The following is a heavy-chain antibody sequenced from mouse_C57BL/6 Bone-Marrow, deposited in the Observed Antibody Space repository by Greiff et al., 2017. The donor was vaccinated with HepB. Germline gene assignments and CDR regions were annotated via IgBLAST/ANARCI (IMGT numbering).Heavy chain of an antibody. Sequence: EVQLQQPGAELVRPGASVKLSCTASGFNFKDDYMHWVKQRPEQGLEWIGWIDPENGDTEYASKFQGKATITADTSSNTAYLQVSSLTSEDTAVYYCTLITTVVAGDFDYWGQGTTLTVSS. CDR2: IDPENGDT. V-gene: IGHV14-4*01. J-gene: IGHJ2*01. CDR3: TLITTVVAGDFDY. CDR1: GFNFKDDY. D-gene: IGHD1-1*01.